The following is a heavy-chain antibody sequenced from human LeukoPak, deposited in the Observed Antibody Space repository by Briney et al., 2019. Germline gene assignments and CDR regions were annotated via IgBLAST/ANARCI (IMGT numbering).Heavy chain of an antibody. CDR1: SGSIVSGYY. J-gene: IGHJ4*02. V-gene: IGHV4-4*07. CDR2: IYTSGTT. Sequence: SETLSLTCTVSSGSIVSGYYWTWLRQPAGKGLECIGRIYTSGTTNYNPSLKSRVTISVDTSKNQFSLKLSSVTAADTAVYYCARGVYIAAAQYGYWGQGTLVTVSS. CDR3: ARGVYIAAAQYGY. D-gene: IGHD6-13*01.